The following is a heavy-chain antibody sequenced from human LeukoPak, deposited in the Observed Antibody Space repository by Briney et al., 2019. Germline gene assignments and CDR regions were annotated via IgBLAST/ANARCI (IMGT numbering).Heavy chain of an antibody. V-gene: IGHV3-48*04. CDR1: GFTFSSYN. CDR2: ISSSSSTI. J-gene: IGHJ6*02. Sequence: GGSLRLSCAGSGFTFSSYNMNWVRQAPGKGLEWVSYISSSSSTIYYADSVKGRFTISRDNAKNSLYLQMNSLRAEVTAVYYCARKGYCSGSSCYSGYYYGMDVWGQGATVTVSS. D-gene: IGHD2-15*01. CDR3: ARKGYCSGSSCYSGYYYGMDV.